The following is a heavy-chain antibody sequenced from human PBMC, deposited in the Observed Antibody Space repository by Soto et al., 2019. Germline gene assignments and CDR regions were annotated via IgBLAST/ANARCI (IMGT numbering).Heavy chain of an antibody. Sequence: DVQLVESGGGLIQPGESLRLSCVAFGFTISGQKYVAWVRQAPGKGLEWVSALYYVDGSFYADSVKGRFTTSSDSSKTTVYLQMNDLRPDYTAVYYCATWHEREHAYDVWGQGTTVTVSS. V-gene: IGHV3-53*01. CDR1: GFTISGQKY. D-gene: IGHD1-1*01. CDR3: ATWHEREHAYDV. CDR2: LYYVDGS. J-gene: IGHJ3*01.